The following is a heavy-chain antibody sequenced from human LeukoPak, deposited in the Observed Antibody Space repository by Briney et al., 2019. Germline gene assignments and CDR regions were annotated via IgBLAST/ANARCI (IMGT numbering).Heavy chain of an antibody. D-gene: IGHD3-10*01. CDR1: GFTFSSYE. CDR2: ISRSGSTI. Sequence: GGSLRLSCAASGFTFSSYEMNWVRQAPGKGLEWVSYISRSGSTIYYADSVKGRFTISRDNAKNSLYMQLNSLSSEDTAVYYCAREEYYGSGSYYKGSLFDYWDQGTLVTDSS. J-gene: IGHJ4*02. V-gene: IGHV3-48*03. CDR3: AREEYYGSGSYYKGSLFDY.